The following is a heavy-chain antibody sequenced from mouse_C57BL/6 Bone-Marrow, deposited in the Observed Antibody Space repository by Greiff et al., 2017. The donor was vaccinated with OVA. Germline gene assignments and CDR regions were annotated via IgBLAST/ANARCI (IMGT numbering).Heavy chain of an antibody. CDR3: AREPFDY. V-gene: IGHV3-6*01. CDR2: ISYDGSN. Sequence: EVKLMESGPGLVKPSQSLSLTCSVTGYSITSGYYWNWIRQFPGNKLEWMGYISYDGSNNYNPSLKNRISITRDTSKNQFFLKLNSVTTEDTATYYCAREPFDYWGQGTTLTVSS. J-gene: IGHJ2*01. CDR1: GYSITSGYY.